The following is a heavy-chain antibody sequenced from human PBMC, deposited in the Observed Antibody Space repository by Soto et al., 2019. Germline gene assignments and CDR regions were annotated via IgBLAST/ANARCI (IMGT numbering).Heavy chain of an antibody. J-gene: IGHJ3*02. Sequence: GASVKVSCKACGGTFTSYGITWVRQAPGQGLEWMGWISAYNGNTNYAQKLQGRVTMTTDTSTSTAYMELRSLRSDDTAVYYCARDGPMDRAFDIWGQGTMLTVSS. D-gene: IGHD3-10*01. V-gene: IGHV1-18*01. CDR1: GGTFTSYG. CDR2: ISAYNGNT. CDR3: ARDGPMDRAFDI.